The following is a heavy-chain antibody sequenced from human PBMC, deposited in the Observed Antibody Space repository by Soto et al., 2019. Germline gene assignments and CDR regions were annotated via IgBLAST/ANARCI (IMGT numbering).Heavy chain of an antibody. V-gene: IGHV4-34*01. CDR2: INHSGST. D-gene: IGHD5-12*01. J-gene: IGHJ4*02. Sequence: PSETLSLTCAVYGGSFSGYYWSWIRQPPGKGLEWIGEINHSGSTNYNPSLKSRVTISVDTSKNQFSLKLSSVTAADTAVYYCARSRGGYSGYDPRIWGQGTLVTVSS. CDR1: GGSFSGYY. CDR3: ARSRGGYSGYDPRI.